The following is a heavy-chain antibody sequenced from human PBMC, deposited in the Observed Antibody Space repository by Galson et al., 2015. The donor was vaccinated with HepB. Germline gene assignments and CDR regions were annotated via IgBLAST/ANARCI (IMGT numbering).Heavy chain of an antibody. CDR3: ARGLYGSGTFIGWFDP. J-gene: IGHJ5*02. V-gene: IGHV1-69*04. Sequence: SVKVSCKASGYTFTSYGISWVRQAPGQGLERMGRIIPILGIANYAQKFQGRVTITADKSTSTAYMELSSLRSEDTAVYYCARGLYGSGTFIGWFDPWGQGTLVTVSS. CDR2: IIPILGIA. D-gene: IGHD3-10*01. CDR1: GYTFTSYG.